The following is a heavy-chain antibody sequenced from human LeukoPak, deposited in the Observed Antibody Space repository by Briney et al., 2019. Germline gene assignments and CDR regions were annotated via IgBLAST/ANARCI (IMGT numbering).Heavy chain of an antibody. J-gene: IGHJ6*03. CDR3: ARVKSYSSSGSYYYYYMDV. CDR1: GYTFTGYY. Sequence: GASVKVSCKASGYTFTGYYMHWVRQAPGQGLEWMGWINPNSGGTNYAQKFQGRVTMTRDTSISTAYMELSRLRSDDTAVYYCARVKSYSSSGSYYYYYMDVWGKGTTVTVSS. CDR2: INPNSGGT. D-gene: IGHD6-6*01. V-gene: IGHV1-2*02.